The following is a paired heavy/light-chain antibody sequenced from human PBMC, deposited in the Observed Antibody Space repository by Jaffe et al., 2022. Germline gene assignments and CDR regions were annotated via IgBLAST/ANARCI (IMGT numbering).Heavy chain of an antibody. Sequence: EVQLVESGGGLVQPGGSLRLSCAASGFTVSSNYMSWVRQAPGKGLEWVSVIYSGGSTYYADSVKGRFTISRHNSKNTLYLQMNSLRAEDTAVYYCARAGSWNKDYYDSSGPLDYWGQGTLVTVSS. D-gene: IGHD3-22*01. CDR1: GFTVSSNY. CDR3: ARAGSWNKDYYDSSGPLDY. CDR2: IYSGGST. V-gene: IGHV3-53*04. J-gene: IGHJ4*02.
Light chain of an antibody. J-gene: IGKJ1*01. CDR1: QSISSW. Sequence: DIQMTQSPSTLSASVGDRVTITCRASQSISSWLAWYQQKPGKAPKLLIYKASSLESGVPSRFSGSGSGTEFTLTISSLQPDDFATYYCQQYNSYFTWTFGQGTKVEIK. V-gene: IGKV1-5*03. CDR2: KAS. CDR3: QQYNSYFTWT.